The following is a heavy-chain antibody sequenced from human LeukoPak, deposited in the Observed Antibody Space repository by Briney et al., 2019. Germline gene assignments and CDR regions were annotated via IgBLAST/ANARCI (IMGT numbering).Heavy chain of an antibody. CDR2: ISHIGRT. CDR1: GDSFSSHY. V-gene: IGHV4-59*11. CDR3: ARDLVTVTKGFDI. D-gene: IGHD4-17*01. Sequence: SETLSLTCAASGDSFSSHYWTWIRQSPGTGLEWIGYISHIGRTNYNPSLKSRVTISIDTSKNQFSLKLRSVTAADTAVYYCARDLVTVTKGFDIWGQGTMVSVSS. J-gene: IGHJ3*02.